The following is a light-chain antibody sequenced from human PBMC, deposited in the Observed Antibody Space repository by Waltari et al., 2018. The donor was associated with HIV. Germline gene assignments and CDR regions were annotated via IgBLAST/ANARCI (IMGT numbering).Light chain of an antibody. V-gene: IGLV1-40*01. J-gene: IGLJ2*01. CDR1: SPNIGAGYA. CDR3: QSYDRRLMWV. Sequence: HSLLTHPPSVSGAPGQRVTISCTGSSPNIGAGYAVHWYQKYPGTAPKLLIFQNINRPSGVPDRFSGSKSVTSASLVITGLQAEDEADYYCQSYDRRLMWVFGGGTSLTV. CDR2: QNI.